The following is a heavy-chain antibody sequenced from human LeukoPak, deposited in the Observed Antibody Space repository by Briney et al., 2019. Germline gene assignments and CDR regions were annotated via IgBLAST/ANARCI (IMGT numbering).Heavy chain of an antibody. Sequence: SGGSLRLSCAASGFTFDDYGMSWVRQAPGKGLEWVSGINWNGGSTGYADSVKGRFTSSRDNPKNSLYLQMNSLRAEDTALYYCARDGKYCSSTSCYPNWFDPWGQGTLVTVSS. CDR2: INWNGGST. CDR1: GFTFDDYG. J-gene: IGHJ5*02. V-gene: IGHV3-20*04. D-gene: IGHD2-2*01. CDR3: ARDGKYCSSTSCYPNWFDP.